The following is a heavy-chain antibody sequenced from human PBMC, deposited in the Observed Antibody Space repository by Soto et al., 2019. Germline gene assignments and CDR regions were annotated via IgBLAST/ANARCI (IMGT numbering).Heavy chain of an antibody. CDR1: GYSISSGYY. CDR3: ARLSGWPGYYYYYGMDV. Sequence: SETLSLTCTVSGYSISSGYYWGWIRQPPGKGLEWIGSIYHSGSTYYNPSLKSRVTISVDTSKNQFSLKLSSVTAADTAVYYCARLSGWPGYYYYYGMDVWGQGTTVTVSS. D-gene: IGHD6-19*01. J-gene: IGHJ6*02. CDR2: IYHSGST. V-gene: IGHV4-38-2*02.